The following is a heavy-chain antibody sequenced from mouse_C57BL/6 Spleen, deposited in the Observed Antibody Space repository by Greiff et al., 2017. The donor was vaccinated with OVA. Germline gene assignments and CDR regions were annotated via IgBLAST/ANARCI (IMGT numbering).Heavy chain of an antibody. CDR1: GYTFTSYW. D-gene: IGHD1-1*01. CDR2: IYPGSGST. Sequence: QVQLQQPGAELVKPGASVKMSCKASGYTFTSYWITWVKQRPGQGLEWIGDIYPGSGSTNYNEKFKSKATLTVDTSSSTAYMQLSSLTSEDSAVYYCAREGHYYGSSDLDYWGQGTTLTVSS. J-gene: IGHJ2*01. CDR3: AREGHYYGSSDLDY. V-gene: IGHV1-55*01.